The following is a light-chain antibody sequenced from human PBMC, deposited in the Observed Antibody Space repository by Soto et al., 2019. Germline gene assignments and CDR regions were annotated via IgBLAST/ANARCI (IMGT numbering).Light chain of an antibody. V-gene: IGKV3-15*01. Sequence: ETVMTQSPDTLSVSPGESATLSCRASQDVSTNLAWFQQKPGQTPRLVLYGASKRATGIPARFSGSGSGRHFTLTIISLQSEDFGVYYCQHYNNWPPYSFGQGTKVEIK. CDR3: QHYNNWPPYS. CDR1: QDVSTN. J-gene: IGKJ2*03. CDR2: GAS.